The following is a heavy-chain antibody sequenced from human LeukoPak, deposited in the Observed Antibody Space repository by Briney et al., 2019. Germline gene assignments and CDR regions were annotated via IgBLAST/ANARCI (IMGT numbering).Heavy chain of an antibody. CDR3: AKVKASCYFHSGSLGVDY. J-gene: IGHJ4*02. D-gene: IGHD3-10*01. V-gene: IGHV3-43*02. Sequence: PGGSLRLSCAASGFTFDDYAMHWVRQVPGRGLEWVSLISGDAGNTYYAESVKGRFTISRDNSKNSLYLQMNSLRAEDTALYYCAKVKASCYFHSGSLGVDYWGQGTLVTVSS. CDR1: GFTFDDYA. CDR2: ISGDAGNT.